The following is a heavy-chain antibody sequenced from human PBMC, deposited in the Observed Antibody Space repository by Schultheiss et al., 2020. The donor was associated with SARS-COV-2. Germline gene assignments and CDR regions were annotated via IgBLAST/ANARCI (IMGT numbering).Heavy chain of an antibody. J-gene: IGHJ6*02. CDR1: GGTFSSYA. CDR2: IIPMFGTA. CDR3: ASGELPHICGYYYGMDV. V-gene: IGHV1-69*13. Sequence: SVKVSCKASGGTFSSYAISWVRQAPGQGLEWMGGIIPMFGTANYVQKFQGRVTITADESTSTAYMELSSLRSEDTAVYYCASGELPHICGYYYGMDVWGQGTTVTVSS. D-gene: IGHD2-15*01.